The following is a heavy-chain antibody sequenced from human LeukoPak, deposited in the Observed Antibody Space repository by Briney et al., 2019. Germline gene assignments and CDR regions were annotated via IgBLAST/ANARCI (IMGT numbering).Heavy chain of an antibody. V-gene: IGHV4-39*01. D-gene: IGHD3-10*01. Sequence: KASETLSLPCAVSGASTSGSNYYWGWIRQPPGKGLEWIGTISYSGHTYYNPSLKSRVTMSVDTSKNQFSLKLTSVTAADTAMYYCARHVGRYITMVRGSDYWGQGTLVTVSS. J-gene: IGHJ4*02. CDR2: ISYSGHT. CDR1: GASTSGSNYY. CDR3: ARHVGRYITMVRGSDY.